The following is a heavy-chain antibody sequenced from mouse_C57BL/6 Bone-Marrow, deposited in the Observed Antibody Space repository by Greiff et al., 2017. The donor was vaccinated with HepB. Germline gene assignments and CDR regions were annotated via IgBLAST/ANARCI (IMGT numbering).Heavy chain of an antibody. D-gene: IGHD1-1*01. J-gene: IGHJ2*01. CDR2: IYPGDGDT. V-gene: IGHV1-82*01. Sequence: QVQLKESGPELVKPGASVKISCKASGYAFSSSWMNWVKQRPGKGLEWIGRIYPGDGDTNYNGKFKGKATLTADKSSSTAYMQLSSLTSEDSAVYFCARGYPSITTVVADYWGQGTTLTVSS. CDR3: ARGYPSITTVVADY. CDR1: GYAFSSSW.